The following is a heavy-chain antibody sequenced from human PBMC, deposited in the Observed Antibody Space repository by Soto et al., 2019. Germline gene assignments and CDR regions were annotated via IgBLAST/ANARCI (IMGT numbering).Heavy chain of an antibody. V-gene: IGHV4-59*01. CDR3: AREAGKIKGVAATNYMDV. D-gene: IGHD2-15*01. Sequence: SETQCLTNSVAGGSISSYYWSWIRQHPGKGLEWIGYIYYSGSTNYNPSLKSRVTISVDTSKNQFSLKLSSVTAADTAVYYCAREAGKIKGVAATNYMDVWGKGTTVTVSS. CDR2: IYYSGST. J-gene: IGHJ6*03. CDR1: GGSISSYY.